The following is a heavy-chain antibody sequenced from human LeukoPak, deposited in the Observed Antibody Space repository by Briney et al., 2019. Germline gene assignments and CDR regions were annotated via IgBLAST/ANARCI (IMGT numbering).Heavy chain of an antibody. CDR3: ARGIIGATDTNNAFDI. V-gene: IGHV4-30-4*08. Sequence: SQTLSLTCSVSGGSVSHRNYFWSWVRQPPGKGLEWIAYILYSGTAYYNPSLESRVTMSVDTSKNQFFLKMSSVTAADTAVYYCARGIIGATDTNNAFDIWGQGTMVTVSS. CDR1: GGSVSHRNYF. J-gene: IGHJ3*02. D-gene: IGHD6-13*01. CDR2: ILYSGTA.